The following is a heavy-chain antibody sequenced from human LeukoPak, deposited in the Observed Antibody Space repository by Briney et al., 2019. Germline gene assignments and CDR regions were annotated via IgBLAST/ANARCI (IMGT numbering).Heavy chain of an antibody. CDR1: GGSISSYY. CDR3: ARTQLDAFDI. J-gene: IGHJ3*02. Sequence: SETLSLTCTVSGGSISSYYWSWIRQPPGKGLEWIGYIYYSGSTNYNPSLKSRVTISVDTSKNQFSLKLSSVTAADTAVYYCARTQLDAFDIWGQGTMVTVSS. CDR2: IYYSGST. D-gene: IGHD1-1*01. V-gene: IGHV4-59*01.